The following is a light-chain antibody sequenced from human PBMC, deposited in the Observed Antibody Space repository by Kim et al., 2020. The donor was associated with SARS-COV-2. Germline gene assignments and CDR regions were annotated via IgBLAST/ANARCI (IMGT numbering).Light chain of an antibody. CDR2: DAS. Sequence: GDRVTITCQASQDIDRYLNWFQQKPGKAPKLLIYDASNLEFGVPSRFSGSGSGTHFSFTITSLHPEDVATYYCQQSDKLPLTFGPGTKVDIK. CDR1: QDIDRY. CDR3: QQSDKLPLT. J-gene: IGKJ3*01. V-gene: IGKV1-33*01.